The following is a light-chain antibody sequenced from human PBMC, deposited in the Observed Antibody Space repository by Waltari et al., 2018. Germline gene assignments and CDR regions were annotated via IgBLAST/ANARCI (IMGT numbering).Light chain of an antibody. CDR1: SGSVSTTNY. CDR3: ALFMGSDIWV. Sequence: QTVVTQEPAFSVSPGGTVTLTCGLSSGSVSTTNYPSWYQQTPGQAPHTLVYPPNTRPSGAPVRVSGARLGDKAALPLTGAQADDESDYYCALFMGSDIWVFGGGTKLTVL. V-gene: IGLV8-61*01. CDR2: PPN. J-gene: IGLJ3*02.